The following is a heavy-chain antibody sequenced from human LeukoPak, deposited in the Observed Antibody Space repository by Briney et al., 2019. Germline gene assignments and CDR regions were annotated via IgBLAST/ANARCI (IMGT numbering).Heavy chain of an antibody. CDR3: ARHLVVGATIDAFDI. Sequence: SETLSLTCTVSGGSISSSPYYWGWIRQPPGKGLEWIGSIYYSGSTYYNPSLKSRVTVSVDTSKNQFSLKLSSVTAADTAVYYCARHLVVGATIDAFDIWGQGTMVTVSS. CDR2: IYYSGST. CDR1: GGSISSSPYY. V-gene: IGHV4-39*01. J-gene: IGHJ3*02. D-gene: IGHD1-26*01.